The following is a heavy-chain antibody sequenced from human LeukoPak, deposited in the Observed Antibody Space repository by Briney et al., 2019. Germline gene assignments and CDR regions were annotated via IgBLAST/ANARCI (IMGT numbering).Heavy chain of an antibody. CDR3: ASSLYYYDSSGYYSDAFYI. V-gene: IGHV4-61*02. Sequence: ASETLSLTCTVSGGSISSGSYYWSWIRQPAGKGLEWIGRIYTSGSTNYNPSLKSRVTISVDTYKNQFSLKLSSVTAADTAVYYCASSLYYYDSSGYYSDAFYIWGQGTMVTVSS. J-gene: IGHJ3*02. CDR1: GGSISSGSYY. D-gene: IGHD3-22*01. CDR2: IYTSGST.